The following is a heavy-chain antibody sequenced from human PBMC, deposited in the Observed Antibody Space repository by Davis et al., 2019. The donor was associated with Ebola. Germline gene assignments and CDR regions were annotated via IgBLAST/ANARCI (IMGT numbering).Heavy chain of an antibody. Sequence: GESLKISCAASGFTFSSYAMSWVRQAPGKGLEWVSAISGSGGSTYYADSVKGRFTISRDNAKNSLYLQMNSLRAEDTAVYYCARDSLDDWLIRTYFDYWGQGTLVTVSS. CDR2: ISGSGGST. J-gene: IGHJ4*02. D-gene: IGHD3-9*01. V-gene: IGHV3-23*01. CDR3: ARDSLDDWLIRTYFDY. CDR1: GFTFSSYA.